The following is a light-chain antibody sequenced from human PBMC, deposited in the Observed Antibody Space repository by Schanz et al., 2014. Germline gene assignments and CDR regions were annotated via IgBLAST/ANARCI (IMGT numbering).Light chain of an antibody. V-gene: IGKV3-15*01. CDR3: QQYYSYPGFT. CDR1: QSVSSN. Sequence: EIVMTQSPATLSVSPGGRATLSCRASQSVSSNLAWYQQKSGQAPRLLIYGASTRATGIPARVSGSGSGTDFTLTISRLEPEDFATYYCQQYYSYPGFTFGPGTKVDIK. CDR2: GAS. J-gene: IGKJ3*01.